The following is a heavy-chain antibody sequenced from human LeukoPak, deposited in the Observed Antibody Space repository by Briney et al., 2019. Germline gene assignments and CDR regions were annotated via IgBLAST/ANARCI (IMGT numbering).Heavy chain of an antibody. D-gene: IGHD3-9*01. J-gene: IGHJ3*02. CDR2: INSDGSST. CDR1: GFTFSSYW. V-gene: IGHV3-74*01. Sequence: PGGSLRLSCAASGFTFSSYWMHWVRQAPGKGLVWVSRINSDGSSTSYADSVKGRFTISRDNAKNTLYLQMNRLRAEDTAVYYCARVKLKDDILTGYSPNDAFDIWGQGTMVTVSS. CDR3: ARVKLKDDILTGYSPNDAFDI.